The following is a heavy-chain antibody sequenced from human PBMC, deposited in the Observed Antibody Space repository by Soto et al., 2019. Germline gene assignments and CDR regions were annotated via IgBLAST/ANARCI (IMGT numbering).Heavy chain of an antibody. D-gene: IGHD5-12*01. V-gene: IGHV4-30-2*01. CDR2: TYHSGNP. CDR3: ASLGIGRDGYNSGSAFDI. CDR1: GGSISSSSHH. Sequence: PSETLSLTCTVSGGSISSSSHHWAWIRQPPGKALEWIGHTYHSGNPYYNPSLKSRVIISVDRSKNQFSLKVRSVTAADTAVYYCASLGIGRDGYNSGSAFDIWGQGTMVTVSS. J-gene: IGHJ3*02.